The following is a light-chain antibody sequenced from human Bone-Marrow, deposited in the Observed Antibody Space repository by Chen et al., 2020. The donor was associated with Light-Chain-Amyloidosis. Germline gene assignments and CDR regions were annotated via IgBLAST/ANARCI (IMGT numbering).Light chain of an antibody. CDR3: SSYTITNTLV. CDR1: SSDVGGDNH. Sequence: QSALTQPASVSGSPGQSITISCTGTSSDVGGDNHVSWYQQHPDKAPTLMIYEVTNRPSWVPARFSGSKSDNTASLTSSGLQTEDEADDFCSSYTITNTLVFGSGTRVTVL. J-gene: IGLJ1*01. CDR2: EVT. V-gene: IGLV2-14*01.